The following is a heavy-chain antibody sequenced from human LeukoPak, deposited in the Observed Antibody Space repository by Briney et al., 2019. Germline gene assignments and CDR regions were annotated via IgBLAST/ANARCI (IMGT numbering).Heavy chain of an antibody. V-gene: IGHV3-33*05. D-gene: IGHD2-2*01. CDR3: ARDSCSSPSCFDY. CDR1: GFTFSNYG. CDR2: IQYDGSIE. Sequence: GGSLRLSSAASGFTFSNYGMHWVRQAPGKGLEWVAAIQYDGSIEYYADSVKGRFTISRDDPKNTLYLQMNSLRAEDTAVYYSARDSCSSPSCFDYWGQGTLITVSS. J-gene: IGHJ4*02.